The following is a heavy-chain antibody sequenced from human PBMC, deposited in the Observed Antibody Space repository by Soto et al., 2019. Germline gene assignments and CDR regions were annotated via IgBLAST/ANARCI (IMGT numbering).Heavy chain of an antibody. CDR1: GYTFTGYY. D-gene: IGHD6-13*01. J-gene: IGHJ6*02. CDR3: ARGGGYSRAQDYYGMDV. CDR2: INPNSGNT. Sequence: ASVKVSCKASGYTFTGYYMHWVRQAPGQGLEWMGWINPNSGNTNYAQKLQGRVTMTTDTSTSTAYMELRSLRSDDTAVYYCARGGGYSRAQDYYGMDVWGQGTTVTVSS. V-gene: IGHV1-18*04.